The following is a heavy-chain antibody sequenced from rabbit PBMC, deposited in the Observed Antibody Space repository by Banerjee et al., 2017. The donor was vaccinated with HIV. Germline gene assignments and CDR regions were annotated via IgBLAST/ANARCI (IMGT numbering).Heavy chain of an antibody. CDR1: GFSFSSTYW. CDR3: ARGVILGYDDYGEWRAFDP. J-gene: IGHJ2*01. CDR2: TDAGSTGNT. V-gene: IGHV1S45*01. Sequence: QEQLEESGGDLVKPEGSLTLTCTASGFSFSSTYWICWVRQAPGKGPEWIACTDAGSTGNTYYASWAKGRFTISKTSSTTVTLQMTSLTAADTATYFCARGVILGYDDYGEWRAFDPWGPGTLVTVS. D-gene: IGHD2-1*01.